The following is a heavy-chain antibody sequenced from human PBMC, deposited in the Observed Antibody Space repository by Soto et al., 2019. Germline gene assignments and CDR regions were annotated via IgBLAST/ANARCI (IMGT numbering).Heavy chain of an antibody. J-gene: IGHJ6*02. CDR3: ARGVLCSGGSCYPNYYYYGMGV. V-gene: IGHV3-48*04. D-gene: IGHD2-15*01. Sequence: GGSLRLSCAASGFTFSSYSMNWVRQAPGKGLEWVSYISSSSSTIYYADSVKGRFTISRDNAKNSLYLQMNSLGAEDTAVYYCARGVLCSGGSCYPNYYYYGMGVWGQGTTVTVSS. CDR1: GFTFSSYS. CDR2: ISSSSSTI.